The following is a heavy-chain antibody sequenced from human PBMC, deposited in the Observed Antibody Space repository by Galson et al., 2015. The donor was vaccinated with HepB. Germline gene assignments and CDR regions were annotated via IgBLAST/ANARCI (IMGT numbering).Heavy chain of an antibody. V-gene: IGHV5-10-1*01. Sequence: QSGAEVKKPGESLTISCKASGYIFTKYWINWVRQMPGKGLEWMGRIAPDDSYDDYSPSLQGHVTISVDTSINTAYLHLSSLKASDTVIYYCARLPPEVRMASDYWGQGSLVTVSS. CDR2: IAPDDSYD. CDR1: GYIFTKYW. J-gene: IGHJ4*02. D-gene: IGHD5-24*01. CDR3: ARLPPEVRMASDY.